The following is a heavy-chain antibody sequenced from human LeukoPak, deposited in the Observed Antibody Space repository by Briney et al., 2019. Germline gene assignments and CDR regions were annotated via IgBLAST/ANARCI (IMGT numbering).Heavy chain of an antibody. J-gene: IGHJ4*02. Sequence: GGSQRLSCAASGFTLSSYAMSWVRQAPEKGMEWVSLISGNAGSTYYADSVKGRFTISRDITKNTLYLQMNSLRAEDTAVYYCAKDGLQFSEWLPPLGYWGQGTLVTVSS. CDR1: GFTLSSYA. CDR2: ISGNAGST. CDR3: AKDGLQFSEWLPPLGY. V-gene: IGHV3-23*01. D-gene: IGHD3-3*01.